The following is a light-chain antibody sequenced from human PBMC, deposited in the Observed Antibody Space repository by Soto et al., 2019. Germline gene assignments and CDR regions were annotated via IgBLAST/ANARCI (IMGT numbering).Light chain of an antibody. CDR1: QNINSY. Sequence: DIQMTQSPSSLSASVGDRVTITCRARQNINSYLNWYQQKPGKAPKLLIYAASSLHSGVPSRFSGSGSGTDFTLTVSSLQPEDIATYYCQHCHSLPLTFGQWTRLEIK. CDR3: QHCHSLPLT. J-gene: IGKJ5*01. V-gene: IGKV1-39*01. CDR2: AAS.